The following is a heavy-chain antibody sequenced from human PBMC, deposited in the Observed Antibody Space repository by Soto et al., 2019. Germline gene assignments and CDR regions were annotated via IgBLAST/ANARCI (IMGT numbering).Heavy chain of an antibody. CDR1: GGSFSGYY. V-gene: IGHV4-34*01. D-gene: IGHD6-13*01. Sequence: SETLSLTCAVYGGSFSGYYWTWIRQPPGKGLEWIGEINQSGFTNYNPSLESRVTMSVDTSRNQFSLRLSSVTAADTAVYYCARFHFDRSSWTNPRYFDYWGQGTLVNVSS. J-gene: IGHJ4*02. CDR3: ARFHFDRSSWTNPRYFDY. CDR2: INQSGFT.